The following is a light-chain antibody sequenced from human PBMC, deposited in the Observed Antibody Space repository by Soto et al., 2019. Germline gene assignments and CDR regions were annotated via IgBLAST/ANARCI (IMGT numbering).Light chain of an antibody. Sequence: QSVLTQPPSVSEAPRQRVTISCSGSSSNIGKNAVNWYQQLPGKAPKLLIYYDDLVPSGVSDRFSGSKSGTSASLAISGLQSEDEADYYCAAWDDSLNGPVFGGGTKVTVL. CDR2: YDD. CDR1: SSNIGKNA. J-gene: IGLJ2*01. CDR3: AAWDDSLNGPV. V-gene: IGLV1-36*01.